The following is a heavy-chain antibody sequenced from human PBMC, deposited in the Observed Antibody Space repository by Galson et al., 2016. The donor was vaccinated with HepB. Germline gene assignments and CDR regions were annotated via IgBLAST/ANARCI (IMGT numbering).Heavy chain of an antibody. CDR2: ISYDGNNK. CDR1: GFTLSGHA. Sequence: SLRLSCAASGFTLSGHAMHWVRQAPGKGLEWVAAISYDGNNKWYADSVKGRFTISRDNSKTTLYLEMNSLRAEDAAVYYCARKKGHSGSYYYYGLDVWGQGTTVTVS. V-gene: IGHV3-30-3*01. J-gene: IGHJ6*02. CDR3: ARKKGHSGSYYYYGLDV. D-gene: IGHD1-26*01.